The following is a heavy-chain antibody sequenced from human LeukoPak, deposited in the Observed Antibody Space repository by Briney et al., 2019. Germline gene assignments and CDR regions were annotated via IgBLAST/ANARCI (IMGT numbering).Heavy chain of an antibody. CDR2: IWYDGSNK. CDR3: AKDGRDGYNLDY. D-gene: IGHD5-24*01. J-gene: IGHJ4*02. CDR1: GFTFSSYG. V-gene: IGHV3-33*06. Sequence: PGGSLRLSCAVSGFTFSSYGMHWVRQAPGKGLEWVAVIWYDGSNKYYADSVKGRFTISRDNSKNTLYLQMNSLRAEDTAVYYCAKDGRDGYNLDYWGQGTLVTVSS.